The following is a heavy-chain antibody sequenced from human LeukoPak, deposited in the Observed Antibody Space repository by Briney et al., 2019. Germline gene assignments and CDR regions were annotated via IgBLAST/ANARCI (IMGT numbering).Heavy chain of an antibody. CDR2: ITGGGGST. Sequence: QPGGSLRLSCAASGFTFSSYAMSWVRQAPGKRLEWVSVITGGGGSTYYADSVKGRFTISRDNSKNTLYLQMNSLRGEDTAIYYCAKGQLESCSGSRCYAFDYWGQGTLVTVSS. CDR1: GFTFSSYA. V-gene: IGHV3-23*01. D-gene: IGHD2-15*01. CDR3: AKGQLESCSGSRCYAFDY. J-gene: IGHJ4*02.